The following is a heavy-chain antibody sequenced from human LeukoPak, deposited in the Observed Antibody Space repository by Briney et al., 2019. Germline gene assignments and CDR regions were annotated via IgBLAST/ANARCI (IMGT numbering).Heavy chain of an antibody. CDR3: ASPSYGDSTSIDY. CDR2: ISGSAHKI. V-gene: IGHV3-23*01. D-gene: IGHD4-17*01. J-gene: IGHJ4*02. Sequence: GGSLRLSCAASGFPFNAYWMTWVRQAPGKGLDWVSVISGSAHKIRYADSVKGRFTISRDNSKNTLYLQMNSLRAEDTAVYYCASPSYGDSTSIDYWGQGTLVTVSS. CDR1: GFPFNAYW.